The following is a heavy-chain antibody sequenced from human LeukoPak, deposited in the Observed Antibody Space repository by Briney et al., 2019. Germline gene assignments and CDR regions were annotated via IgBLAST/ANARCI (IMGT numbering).Heavy chain of an antibody. J-gene: IGHJ4*02. CDR3: AKVGDSSGYYWSYFDY. CDR2: ISGSGGST. V-gene: IGHV3-23*01. CDR1: GFPFSSYW. D-gene: IGHD3-22*01. Sequence: PGGSLRLSCVASGFPFSSYWMTWVRQAPGKGLEWVSAISGSGGSTYYADSVKGRFTISRDNSKNTLYLQMNSLRAEDTAVYYCAKVGDSSGYYWSYFDYWGQGTLVTVSS.